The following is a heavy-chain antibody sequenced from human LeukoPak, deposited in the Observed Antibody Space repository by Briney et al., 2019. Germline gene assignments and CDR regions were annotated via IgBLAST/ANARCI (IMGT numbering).Heavy chain of an antibody. CDR3: ASRSGGYFDY. CDR2: IHYTGST. Sequence: PSETLSLTCTVSGYSISSGYYWSWIRQPPGRGLEWIGYIHYTGSTNYNPSLKSRVSISVDTSMNQFSLKLSSVTAADTAVYYCASRSGGYFDYWGQGTLVTVSS. D-gene: IGHD3-16*02. CDR1: GYSISSGYY. V-gene: IGHV4-61*01. J-gene: IGHJ4*02.